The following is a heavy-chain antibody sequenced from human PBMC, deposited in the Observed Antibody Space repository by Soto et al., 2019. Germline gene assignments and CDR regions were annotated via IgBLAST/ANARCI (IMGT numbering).Heavy chain of an antibody. CDR3: AKWGRYYYYGMDV. J-gene: IGHJ6*02. CDR2: ISVSGGST. CDR1: GFTFSSYA. Sequence: PRGSLRLSCAASGFTFSSYAMSWVRQAPGKGLEWVSAISVSGGSTYYADSVKGRFTISRDNSKNTLYLQMNSLRAEDTAVYYCAKWGRYYYYGMDVWGQGTTVTVSS. D-gene: IGHD3-16*01. V-gene: IGHV3-23*01.